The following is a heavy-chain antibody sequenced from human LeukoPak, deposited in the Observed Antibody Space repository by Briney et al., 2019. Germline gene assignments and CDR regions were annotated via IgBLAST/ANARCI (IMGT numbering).Heavy chain of an antibody. Sequence: SVKVSCKASGGTFSSYAISWVRQAPGQGLEWMGGIIPIFGTANYAQKFQGRVTMTEDTSTDTAYMELNSLSSEDTAVYYCSSSGVEEWQGLHFWGQGTLVTVSS. CDR1: GGTFSSYA. D-gene: IGHD3-3*01. J-gene: IGHJ4*02. CDR3: SSSGVEEWQGLHF. CDR2: IIPIFGTA. V-gene: IGHV1-69*06.